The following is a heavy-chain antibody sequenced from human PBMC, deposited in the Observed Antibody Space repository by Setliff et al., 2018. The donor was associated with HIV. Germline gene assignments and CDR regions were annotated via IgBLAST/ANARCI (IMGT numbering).Heavy chain of an antibody. Sequence: GGSLRLSCAASGFTFDDFGMTWVRQRPGKGLEWVSGINWNGAITDYADSVKGRFIISRDNSENTLLLQMSSLRPEDTAVYYCAKTPVLPEVMSPFRSFHFDFWGQGTLVTVSS. D-gene: IGHD2-15*01. CDR3: AKTPVLPEVMSPFRSFHFDF. CDR1: GFTFDDFG. J-gene: IGHJ4*02. V-gene: IGHV3-20*04. CDR2: INWNGAIT.